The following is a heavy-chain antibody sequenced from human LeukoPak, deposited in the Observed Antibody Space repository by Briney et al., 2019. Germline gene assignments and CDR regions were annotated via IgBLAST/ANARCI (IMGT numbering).Heavy chain of an antibody. CDR3: ARQIYGQSDFHYYYYYGMDV. J-gene: IGHJ6*02. CDR2: IYPGDSDT. V-gene: IGHV5-51*01. CDR1: GYSFTSYW. D-gene: IGHD4-17*01. Sequence: GESLKISCKGSGYSFTSYWIGWVRQMPGKGLEWMGIIYPGDSDTRYSPSFQGQVTISADKSISAAYLQWSSLKASDTAMYYCARQIYGQSDFHYYYYYGMDVWGQGTTVTVSS.